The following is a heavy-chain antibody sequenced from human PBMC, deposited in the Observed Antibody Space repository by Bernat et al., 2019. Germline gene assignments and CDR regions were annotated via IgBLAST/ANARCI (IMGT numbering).Heavy chain of an antibody. CDR2: IYYSGST. CDR1: GCSISSCCYY. V-gene: IGHV4-31*03. CDR3: AGYDMMNGSPHGDY. D-gene: IGHD3-9*01. J-gene: IGHJ4*02. Sequence: HVHLQDSGPGLVKPSQTLSLTCPFSGCSISSCCYYWSWIRQPPGKGLEWIGYIYYSGSTYDNPSLKSRVTISVDTSKNQFSLKLSYVTAADTAVYYCAGYDMMNGSPHGDYWGQGTLVTVPS.